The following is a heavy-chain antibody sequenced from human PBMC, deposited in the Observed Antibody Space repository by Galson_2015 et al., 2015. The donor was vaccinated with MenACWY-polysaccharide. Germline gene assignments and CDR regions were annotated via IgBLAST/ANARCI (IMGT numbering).Heavy chain of an antibody. D-gene: IGHD4-17*01. V-gene: IGHV3-7*04. CDR1: GFTFTSLW. CDR2: IKQDGTDK. CDR3: ARGRGTTVGVDY. J-gene: IGHJ4*02. Sequence: SLRLSCAASGFTFTSLWMTWVRQAPGKGLEWVANIKQDGTDKYYVDSVKGRFTISRDNAKNSLYLQMNSPRADDTAVYYCARGRGTTVGVDYWGQGTLVPVSS.